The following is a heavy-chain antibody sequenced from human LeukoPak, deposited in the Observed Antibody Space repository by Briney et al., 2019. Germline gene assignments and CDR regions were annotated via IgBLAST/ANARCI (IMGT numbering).Heavy chain of an antibody. CDR3: ARVGDYYDSSGDFDY. CDR1: GYTFTGYY. D-gene: IGHD3-22*01. Sequence: ASVKVSCKASGYTFTGYYMHWVRQAPGQGLEWMGWINPNSGGTNYAQKFQGRVTMTRDTSINTAYMELSRLRSDDTAVYYCARVGDYYDSSGDFDYWGQGTLVTVSS. CDR2: INPNSGGT. V-gene: IGHV1-2*02. J-gene: IGHJ4*02.